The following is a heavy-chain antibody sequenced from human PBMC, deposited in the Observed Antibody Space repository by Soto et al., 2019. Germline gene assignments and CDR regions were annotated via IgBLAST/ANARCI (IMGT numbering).Heavy chain of an antibody. D-gene: IGHD3-16*01. CDR3: TRASSLDFEL. J-gene: IGHJ4*02. V-gene: IGHV3-49*04. Sequence: GWSLRLSCTTSGFTFGDYALSLVRLAPGKGLEWVGFIRRNAYGGTTDYAASVKGRFTISRDDSKSIAYLQMNSLRTEDTALYYCTRASSLDFELWGKGTLVTVSP. CDR1: GFTFGDYA. CDR2: IRRNAYGGTT.